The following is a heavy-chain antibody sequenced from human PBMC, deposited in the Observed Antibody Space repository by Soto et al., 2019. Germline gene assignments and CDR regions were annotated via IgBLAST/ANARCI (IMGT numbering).Heavy chain of an antibody. V-gene: IGHV3-21*01. CDR3: ARDSSKNYDFWSGYYAFDI. D-gene: IGHD3-3*01. J-gene: IGHJ3*02. Sequence: GGSLRLSCAASGFTFSSYSMNWVRQAPGKGLEWVSSISSSSSYIYYADSVKGRFTISRDNAKNSLYLQMNSLRAEDTAVYYCARDSSKNYDFWSGYYAFDIWGQGTMVTVSS. CDR1: GFTFSSYS. CDR2: ISSSSSYI.